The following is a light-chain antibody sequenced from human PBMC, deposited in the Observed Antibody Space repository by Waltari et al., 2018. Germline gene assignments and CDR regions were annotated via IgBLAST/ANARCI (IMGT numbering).Light chain of an antibody. CDR2: DAS. CDR1: QSVSSSY. V-gene: IGKV3D-20*01. CDR3: QQYGSSPPLT. J-gene: IGKJ4*01. Sequence: EIVFTQSPATLSLSPGERATLYCGASQSVSSSYLAWYQQKPGLAPRLLIYDASSRATGIPDRFSGSGSGTDFTLTISRLEPEDFAVYYCQQYGSSPPLTFGGGTKVEIK.